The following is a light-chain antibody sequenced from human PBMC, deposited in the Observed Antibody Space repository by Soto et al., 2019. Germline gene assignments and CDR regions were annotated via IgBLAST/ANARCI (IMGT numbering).Light chain of an antibody. CDR3: ATWEDSLNGWV. V-gene: IGLV1-44*01. CDR2: SND. J-gene: IGLJ3*02. CDR1: KSNIGDNP. Sequence: QSVLTQPPSASGTPGQRVIISCSGSKSNIGDNPVNWFQQFPGTAPKLLIFSNDERPSGVPERFSGSKSGASASLAISGLQSDDEADYSCATWEDSLNGWVFGGGTKLTVL.